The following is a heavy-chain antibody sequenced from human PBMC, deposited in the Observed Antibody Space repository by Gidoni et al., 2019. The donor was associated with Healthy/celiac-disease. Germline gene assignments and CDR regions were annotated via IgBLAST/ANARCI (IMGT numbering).Heavy chain of an antibody. V-gene: IGHV3-30-3*01. CDR1: GFTCSSYA. CDR3: ARDTSGYDPFFDY. J-gene: IGHJ4*02. D-gene: IGHD5-12*01. Sequence: QVQLLESGGGVVQPGRSLRLSCAASGFTCSSYAMHWVRQAPGKGLEWVAVISYDGSNTYYADSVKGRFTISRDNSKNTLYLQMNSLRAEDTAVYYCARDTSGYDPFFDYWGQGTLVTVSS. CDR2: ISYDGSNT.